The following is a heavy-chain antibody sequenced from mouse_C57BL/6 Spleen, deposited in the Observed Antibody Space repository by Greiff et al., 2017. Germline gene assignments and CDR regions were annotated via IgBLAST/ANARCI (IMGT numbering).Heavy chain of an antibody. J-gene: IGHJ2*01. CDR2: IYPGSGNT. D-gene: IGHD3-2*02. Sequence: VQLQQSGAELVRPGASVKLSCKASGYTFTDYYINWVKQRPGQGLEWIARIYPGSGNTYYNEKFKGKATLTAEKSSSTAYMQLSSLTSEDSAVYFCARSKEKTAQALYYFDYWGQGTTLTVSS. V-gene: IGHV1-76*01. CDR3: ARSKEKTAQALYYFDY. CDR1: GYTFTDYY.